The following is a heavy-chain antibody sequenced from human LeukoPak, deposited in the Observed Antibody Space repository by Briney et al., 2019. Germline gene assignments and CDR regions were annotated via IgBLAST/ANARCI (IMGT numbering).Heavy chain of an antibody. D-gene: IGHD4-11*01. V-gene: IGHV4-38-2*02. CDR2: IYHSGST. Sequence: SETLSLTCTVSGYSISSGYYWGWIRQPPGKGLEWIGSIYHSGSTYYNPSLKSRVTISVDTSKNQFSLKLSSVTAADTAVYYCARVVTTHSEFDYWGQGTLVTVSS. CDR3: ARVVTTHSEFDY. CDR1: GYSISSGYY. J-gene: IGHJ4*02.